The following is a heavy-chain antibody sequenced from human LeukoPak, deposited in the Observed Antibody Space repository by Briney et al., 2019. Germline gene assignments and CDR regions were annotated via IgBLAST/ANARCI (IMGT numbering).Heavy chain of an antibody. D-gene: IGHD1-20*01. CDR1: GGSISSAGFD. Sequence: SETLSLTCTVSGGSISSAGFDWSWIRQPAGKGLEWIGRMETIGTTSYNPSLRSRVTISIDTSKNQFSLRLTSVTAADTAVYYCARDGGTYITETSTDRHNWMDPWGQGSLVTVSS. CDR3: ARDGGTYITETSTDRHNWMDP. V-gene: IGHV4-61*02. J-gene: IGHJ5*02. CDR2: METIGTT.